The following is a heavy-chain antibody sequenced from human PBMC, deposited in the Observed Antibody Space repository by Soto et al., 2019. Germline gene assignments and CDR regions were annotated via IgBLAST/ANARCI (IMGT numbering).Heavy chain of an antibody. D-gene: IGHD4-17*01. J-gene: IGHJ6*02. Sequence: GASVKVSCKASGCTSTSYYMHWVRQAPGQGLEWMGIINPSGGSTSYAQKFQGRVTMTRDTSTSTVYMELSSLRSEDTAVYYCARDRGRTTGYYYYGMDVWGQGTTVTVSS. CDR3: ARDRGRTTGYYYYGMDV. V-gene: IGHV1-46*01. CDR2: INPSGGST. CDR1: GCTSTSYY.